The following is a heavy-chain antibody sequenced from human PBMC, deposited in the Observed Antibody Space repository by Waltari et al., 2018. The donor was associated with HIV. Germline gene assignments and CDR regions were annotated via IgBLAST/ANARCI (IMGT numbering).Heavy chain of an antibody. Sequence: LQLQESGPGLVKPSDTLSLTCTVSGGSISSRRYYCGWFRQPPGKRLEWIGSIDYSGSTYYNPSLKSRVTISVETSKNQFSLKLSSVTAADTAVYYCARLNWGIYCSGGSCQPNFDYWGQGTLVTVSS. CDR3: ARLNWGIYCSGGSCQPNFDY. CDR2: IDYSGST. D-gene: IGHD2-15*01. J-gene: IGHJ4*02. V-gene: IGHV4-39*01. CDR1: GGSISSRRYY.